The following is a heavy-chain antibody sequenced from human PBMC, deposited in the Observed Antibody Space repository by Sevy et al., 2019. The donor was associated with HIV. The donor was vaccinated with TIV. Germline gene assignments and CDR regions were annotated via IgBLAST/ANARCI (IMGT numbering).Heavy chain of an antibody. D-gene: IGHD3-22*01. CDR1: RYSLNKFS. Sequence: ASVKVSCRISRYSLNKFSMHWVRQAPGKGLEWMGSFDPEEGERIYAQKFQGRFSMTEDTSTDTAYMELSSLRPAATAVYYCAITREYYSDTSGYFDYWGQGTLVTVSS. J-gene: IGHJ4*02. V-gene: IGHV1-24*01. CDR3: AITREYYSDTSGYFDY. CDR2: FDPEEGER.